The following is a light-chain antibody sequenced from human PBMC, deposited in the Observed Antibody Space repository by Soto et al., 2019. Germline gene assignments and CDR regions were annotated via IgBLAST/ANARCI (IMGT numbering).Light chain of an antibody. J-gene: IGLJ2*01. Sequence: SYELTQTPSVSVSPGQTASITCSGDKLGDKYACWYQQKPGQSPVLVIYEDSKRPSGIPERFSGSNSGSTATLTISGTQAMDEAVYYCQAWDSSSVVFGGGTKLTVL. CDR2: EDS. CDR3: QAWDSSSVV. CDR1: KLGDKY. V-gene: IGLV3-1*01.